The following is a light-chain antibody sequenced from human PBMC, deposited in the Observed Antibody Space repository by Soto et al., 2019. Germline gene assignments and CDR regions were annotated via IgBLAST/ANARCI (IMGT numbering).Light chain of an antibody. CDR2: AAS. CDR1: QSISSW. J-gene: IGKJ2*01. V-gene: IGKV1-39*01. CDR3: QQSYTSPH. Sequence: DIQMTQSPSTLSASVEDRVTITCRASQSISSWLAWYQQKPGKAPKLLIYAASSLQSGIPSRFSGSGSETDFTLTISSLQPEDFATYYCQQSYTSPHFGQGTKVDIK.